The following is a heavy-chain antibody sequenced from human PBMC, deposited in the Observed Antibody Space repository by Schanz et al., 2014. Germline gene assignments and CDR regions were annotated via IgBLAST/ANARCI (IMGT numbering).Heavy chain of an antibody. Sequence: QVQLVQSGAEVKKPGASVKVSCKASGYTFSGYSMYWVRQAPGQGFEWVGSIIPPLRQTRYAQKFEERVIITADTSTTTVYMDLASLTSDDTAVYFCARIIDGDYLYWGQGTLVTVSS. D-gene: IGHD4-17*01. CDR3: ARIIDGDYLY. CDR2: IIPPLRQT. V-gene: IGHV1-69*09. J-gene: IGHJ4*02. CDR1: GYTFSGYS.